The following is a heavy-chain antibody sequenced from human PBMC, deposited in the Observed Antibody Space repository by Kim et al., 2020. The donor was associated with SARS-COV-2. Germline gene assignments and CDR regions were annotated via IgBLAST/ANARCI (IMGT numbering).Heavy chain of an antibody. Sequence: GGSLRLSCAASGFTFSSHAMSWVRQAPGKGLEWVSATSGSGGSTYYADSVKGRFTISRDNSKNTLYLQMNSLRAEDAAVYYCAKERGERGIIDYWGQGTLVTVSS. J-gene: IGHJ4*02. CDR2: TSGSGGST. CDR1: GFTFSSHA. V-gene: IGHV3-23*01. CDR3: AKERGERGIIDY. D-gene: IGHD3-16*01.